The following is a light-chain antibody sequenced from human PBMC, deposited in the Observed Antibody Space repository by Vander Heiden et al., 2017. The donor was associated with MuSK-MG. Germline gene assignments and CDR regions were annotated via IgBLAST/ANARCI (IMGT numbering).Light chain of an antibody. V-gene: IGLV1-51*02. CDR1: LSKIGSNY. CDR3: ATWDSSLSCAV. CDR2: END. Sequence: QSALTQPPSVSAAAGQQVTISCSGSLSKIGSNYVSWYQQFPGKVPRLLIYENDKRPPGIPDRFSASKSGTTGTLGITGLQNGDEGDYYCATWDSSLSCAVFGGGTKVTVL. J-gene: IGLJ3*02.